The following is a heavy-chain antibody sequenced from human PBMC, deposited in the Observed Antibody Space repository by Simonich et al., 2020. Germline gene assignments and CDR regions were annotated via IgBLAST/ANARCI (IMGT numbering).Heavy chain of an antibody. CDR3: AREGAGNDAFDI. CDR1: GFTFSSYA. D-gene: IGHD1-26*01. CDR2: IAYDGRNK. J-gene: IGHJ3*02. Sequence: QVQLVESGGGVVQPGRSLRLSCAASGFTFSSYAMHWVRQAPGKGLGWVAVIAYDGRNKYYADSVKGRFTISRDNSKNTLYLQMNSLRAEDTAVYYCAREGAGNDAFDIWGQGTMVTVSS. V-gene: IGHV3-30*07.